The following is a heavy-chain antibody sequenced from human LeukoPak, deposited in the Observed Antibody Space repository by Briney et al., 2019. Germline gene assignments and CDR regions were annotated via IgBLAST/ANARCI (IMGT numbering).Heavy chain of an antibody. CDR3: ARNVYYYYGMDV. CDR2: INHSGST. V-gene: IGHV4-34*01. J-gene: IGHJ6*02. CDR1: GGSFSGYY. D-gene: IGHD3-10*02. Sequence: SETLSLTCAVYGGSFSGYYWSWIRQPPGKGLEWIGEINHSGSTNYNPSLKSRVTISVDTSKNQFSLKLSSVTAADTAVYYCARNVYYYYGMDVWGQGTTVTVSS.